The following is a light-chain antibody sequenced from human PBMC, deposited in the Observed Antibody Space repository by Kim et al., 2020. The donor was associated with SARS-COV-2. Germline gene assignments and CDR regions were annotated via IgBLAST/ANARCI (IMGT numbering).Light chain of an antibody. Sequence: APGKTARITCGGSNIGSKSVHWYRQKPGQAPVLVIYYDSDRPSGIPERFSGSNSGNTATLTISRVEAGDEADYYCQVWDSSSDHWVFGGGTKLTVL. CDR3: QVWDSSSDHWV. CDR2: YDS. CDR1: NIGSKS. V-gene: IGLV3-21*04. J-gene: IGLJ3*02.